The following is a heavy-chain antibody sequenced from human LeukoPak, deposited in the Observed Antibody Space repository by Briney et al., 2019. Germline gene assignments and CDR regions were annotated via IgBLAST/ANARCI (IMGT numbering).Heavy chain of an antibody. Sequence: GGSLRLSCAASGFTFSSYSTNWVRQAPGKGLEWVSSISSSSSYIYYADSVKGRFTISRDNAKNSLYLQMNSLRAEDTAVYYCARDITMVRGVSLYYYYMDVWGKGTTVTVSS. V-gene: IGHV3-21*01. CDR2: ISSSSSYI. D-gene: IGHD3-10*01. CDR1: GFTFSSYS. CDR3: ARDITMVRGVSLYYYYMDV. J-gene: IGHJ6*03.